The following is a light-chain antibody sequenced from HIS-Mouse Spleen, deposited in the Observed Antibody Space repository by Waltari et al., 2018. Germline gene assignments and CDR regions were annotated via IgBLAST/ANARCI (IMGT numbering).Light chain of an antibody. CDR2: RNN. V-gene: IGLV1-47*01. J-gene: IGLJ2*01. CDR1: SSNTGRNY. CDR3: AAWDDSLSGVV. Sequence: QSVLTQPPPASGTPGQRVTISCSGTSSNTGRNYVNWYQQLPGTAPKRLIYRNNQRPSGVPDRFSGSKSGTSASLAISGLRSEDEADYYCAAWDDSLSGVVFGGGTKLTVL.